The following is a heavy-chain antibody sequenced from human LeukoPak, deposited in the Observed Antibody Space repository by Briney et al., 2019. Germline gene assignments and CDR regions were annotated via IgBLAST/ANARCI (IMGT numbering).Heavy chain of an antibody. CDR1: GGTFSSYA. Sequence: GSSVKVSCKASGGTFSSYAISWVRQAPGQGLEWMGRIIPTFGTANYAQKFQGRVTITTDESTSTAYMELSSLRSEDTAVYYCARDIAVAGIDYWGQGTLVTVSS. CDR2: IIPTFGTA. D-gene: IGHD6-19*01. J-gene: IGHJ4*02. V-gene: IGHV1-69*05. CDR3: ARDIAVAGIDY.